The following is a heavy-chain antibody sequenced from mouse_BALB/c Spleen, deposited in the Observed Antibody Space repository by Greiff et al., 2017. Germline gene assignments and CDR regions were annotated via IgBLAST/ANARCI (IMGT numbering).Heavy chain of an antibody. V-gene: IGHV1-9*01. CDR2: ILPGSGST. Sequence: VKLQESGAELMKPGASVKISCKATGYTFSSYWIEWVKQRPGHGLEWIGEILPGSGSTNYNEKFKGKATFTADTSSNTAYMQLSSLTSEDSAVYYCARRFITTRGFAYWGQGTLVTVSA. CDR1: GYTFSSYW. CDR3: ARRFITTRGFAY. D-gene: IGHD1-2*01. J-gene: IGHJ3*01.